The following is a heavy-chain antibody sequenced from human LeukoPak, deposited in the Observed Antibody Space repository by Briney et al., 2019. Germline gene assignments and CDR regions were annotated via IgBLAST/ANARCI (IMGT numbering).Heavy chain of an antibody. CDR2: IYHSGST. V-gene: IGHV4-4*02. D-gene: IGHD3-16*02. J-gene: IGHJ3*02. CDR1: GGSISSSNL. CDR3: ASPYVWGSYRPSRGAFDI. Sequence: SGTLSLTCAVSGGSISSSNLWSWVRQPPGKGLEWIGEIYHSGSTNYNPSLKSRVTISVDKSKNQFSLKLSSVTAADTAVYYCASPYVWGSYRPSRGAFDIWGQGTMDTVSS.